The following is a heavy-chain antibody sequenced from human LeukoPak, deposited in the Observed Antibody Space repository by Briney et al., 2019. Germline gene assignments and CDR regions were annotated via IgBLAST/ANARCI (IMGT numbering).Heavy chain of an antibody. CDR1: GYTFTSYG. CDR3: ALDLSFDYYDSSGYRYNWFDP. Sequence: ASVKVSCKASGYTFTSYGISWARQAPGQGLEWMGWISAYNGNTNYAQKLQGRVTMTTDTSTSTAYMELRSLRSDDTAVYYCALDLSFDYYDSSGYRYNWFDPWGQGTLVTVSS. V-gene: IGHV1-18*01. D-gene: IGHD3-22*01. J-gene: IGHJ5*02. CDR2: ISAYNGNT.